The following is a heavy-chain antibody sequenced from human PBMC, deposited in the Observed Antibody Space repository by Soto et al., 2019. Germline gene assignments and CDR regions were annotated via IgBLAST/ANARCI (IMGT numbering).Heavy chain of an antibody. CDR1: GFAFANYA. V-gene: IGHV3-23*01. Sequence: EVQLLESGGDLVQPGGSLRLSCAASGFAFANYAMTWVRQAPGKGLEWVSTIGGGGGSTYYADPVKGRFTISRNNSKNTVYLQMNSLRAEDTAVYFCAKERLGRGADYWGQGTLVTFSS. D-gene: IGHD1-1*01. CDR2: IGGGGGST. J-gene: IGHJ4*02. CDR3: AKERLGRGADY.